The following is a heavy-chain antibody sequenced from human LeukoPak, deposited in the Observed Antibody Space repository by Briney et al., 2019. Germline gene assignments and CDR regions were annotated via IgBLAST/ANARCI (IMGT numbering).Heavy chain of an antibody. V-gene: IGHV2-5*02. Sequence: SGPTLVKPTQTLTLTCTFSGFSLSTSGVGVGWIRQPPGKALEWLALIYWDDDKRYSPSLKSRLTITKDTSKNQVVLTMTNMDPVDTATYYCAHIRVFPHLCSSTSCYAGDYFDYWGQGTLVTVSS. D-gene: IGHD2-2*01. CDR3: AHIRVFPHLCSSTSCYAGDYFDY. CDR2: IYWDDDK. J-gene: IGHJ4*02. CDR1: GFSLSTSGVG.